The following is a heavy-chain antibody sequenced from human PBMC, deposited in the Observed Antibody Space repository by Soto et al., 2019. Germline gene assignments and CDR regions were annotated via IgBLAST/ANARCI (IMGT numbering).Heavy chain of an antibody. CDR2: IKQDGSEK. CDR1: GFTFSSYW. Sequence: EVQLVESGGGLVQPGGSLRLSCAVSGFTFSSYWMSWARQAPGKGLEGVANIKQDGSEKYYVDSLKGRFTVSRDNAKNSLYLQMNSLRAEDTAVYYCARERGSRSYDLWGQGPLVTVSS. J-gene: IGHJ4*02. V-gene: IGHV3-7*01. CDR3: ARERGSRSYDL. D-gene: IGHD3-3*01.